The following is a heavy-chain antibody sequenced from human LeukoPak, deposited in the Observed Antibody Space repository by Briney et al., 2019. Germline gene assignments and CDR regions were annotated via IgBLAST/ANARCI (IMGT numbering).Heavy chain of an antibody. CDR1: GFTVSSSY. D-gene: IGHD3-10*01. J-gene: IGHJ4*02. Sequence: PGGSLRLSCAASGFTVSSSYLSWVRQAPGKGLEWVSGISSSGGSTYYADSVKGRFTISRDSSKNTLYLQMNSLRVEDTAVYYCAKGVISMVRGAYFDYWGQGTLVTVSS. CDR2: ISSSGGST. CDR3: AKGVISMVRGAYFDY. V-gene: IGHV3-23*01.